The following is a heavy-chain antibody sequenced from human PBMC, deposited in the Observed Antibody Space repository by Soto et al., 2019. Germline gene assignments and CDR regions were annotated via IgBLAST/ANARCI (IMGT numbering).Heavy chain of an antibody. CDR3: ASDHSDYPDHYHRKDR. CDR2: IYYSGST. Sequence: PSETLSLTCTVSGGSVSSGSYYWSWIRQPPGKGLEWIGYIYYSGSTNYNPSLKSRVTISVDTSKNQFSLKLSSVTAADTAVYYCASDHSDYPDHYHRKDRWGQGTTVTVSS. CDR1: GGSVSSGSYY. V-gene: IGHV4-61*01. D-gene: IGHD4-17*01. J-gene: IGHJ6*02.